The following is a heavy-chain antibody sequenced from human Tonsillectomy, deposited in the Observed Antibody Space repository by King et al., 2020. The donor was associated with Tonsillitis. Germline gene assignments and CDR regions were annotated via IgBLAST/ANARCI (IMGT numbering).Heavy chain of an antibody. J-gene: IGHJ5*02. V-gene: IGHV3-15*01. D-gene: IGHD1-1*01. CDR1: GFSANNAW. CDR2: IKTKRDGGTT. Sequence: VQLVESGGGLVKPGGSLRLSCAASGFSANNAWMDWVRQAPGKGLEWVGRIKTKRDGGTTDYGAPVKDRFIISRDDSKNTLYLQMNSLKTEDTAVYYCTTDAGTVSGYGWFDPWGQGTLVTVSS. CDR3: TTDAGTVSGYGWFDP.